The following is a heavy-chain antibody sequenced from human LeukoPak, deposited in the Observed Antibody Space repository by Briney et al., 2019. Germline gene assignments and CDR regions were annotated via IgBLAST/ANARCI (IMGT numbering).Heavy chain of an antibody. Sequence: GGSLRLSCAASGFTFDDYTMHWVRQAPGKGLEWVSLISWDGGSTYYADSVKGRFTISRDNSKNSLYLQMNSLRAEDTALYYCAKDSPFWPMDVWGKGTTVTVSS. CDR3: AKDSPFWPMDV. CDR1: GFTFDDYT. CDR2: ISWDGGST. J-gene: IGHJ6*03. D-gene: IGHD3-3*01. V-gene: IGHV3-43*01.